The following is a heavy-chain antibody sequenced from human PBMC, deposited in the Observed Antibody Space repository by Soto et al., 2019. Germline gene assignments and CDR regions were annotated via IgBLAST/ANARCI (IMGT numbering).Heavy chain of an antibody. J-gene: IGHJ6*02. D-gene: IGHD1-26*01. CDR3: ARFTDSGSYYDYYYGMDV. CDR1: GGTFSSYA. CDR2: IIPIFGTA. V-gene: IGHV1-69*06. Sequence: SVRVSCKASGGTFSSYAISWVRQAPGQGLEWMGGIIPIFGTANYAQKFQGRVTITADKSTSTAYMELSSLRSEDTAVYYCARFTDSGSYYDYYYGMDVWGQGTTVTVSS.